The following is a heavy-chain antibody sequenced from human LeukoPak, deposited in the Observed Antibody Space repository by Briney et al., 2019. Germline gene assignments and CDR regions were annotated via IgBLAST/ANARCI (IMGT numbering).Heavy chain of an antibody. J-gene: IGHJ4*02. Sequence: GGTLRLSCVTSGFIFSSYGIHWVRQAPGKGLEWVAWHFASNKYYAESVRGRFTMSRDNSKSTLYLQMDSLRVEDTAVYYCARDLCSTTSCFDYWGQGTLVSVSS. V-gene: IGHV3-33*01. CDR3: ARDLCSTTSCFDY. D-gene: IGHD2-2*01. CDR2: WHFASNK. CDR1: GFIFSSYG.